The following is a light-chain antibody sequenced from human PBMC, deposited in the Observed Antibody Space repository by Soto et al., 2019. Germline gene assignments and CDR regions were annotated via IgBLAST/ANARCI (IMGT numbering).Light chain of an antibody. CDR3: QQHDNGPLT. J-gene: IGKJ4*01. V-gene: IGKV1-33*01. CDR2: EAS. CDR1: QNVSNS. Sequence: QMSPSPSSLSASVGDSVPITGRAGQNVSNSLTWYQHKPGKAPKLLIYEASSLESGIPSRFSGSGSGTDFTFTISSLEPEDIATYYCQQHDNGPLTFGGGTKVDI.